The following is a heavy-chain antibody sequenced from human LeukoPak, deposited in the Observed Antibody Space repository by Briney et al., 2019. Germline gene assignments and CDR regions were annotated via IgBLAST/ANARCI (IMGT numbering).Heavy chain of an antibody. J-gene: IGHJ4*02. V-gene: IGHV4-34*01. CDR1: GGSFSGYY. CDR2: INHSGST. D-gene: IGHD3-9*01. Sequence: SETLSLTCAVYGGSFSGYYWSWIRQPPGKGLEWIGEINHSGSTNYNPSLKSRVTISVDTSKNQFSLKLSSVTAVDTAVYYCARAGAVLRYFDWSYYWGQGTLVTVSS. CDR3: ARAGAVLRYFDWSYY.